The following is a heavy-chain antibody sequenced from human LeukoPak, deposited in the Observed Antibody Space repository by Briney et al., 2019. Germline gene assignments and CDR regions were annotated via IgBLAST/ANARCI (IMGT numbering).Heavy chain of an antibody. Sequence: GGSLRLSCAASGFIFSLYCMHWVRQAPGKGPMWVSRICPDGTGISYADSVKARFTTSRDNAKNTVYLQMNGLRAEDTAVYYCARDAVDTANAVWGQGTTVTVSS. CDR1: GFIFSLYC. J-gene: IGHJ6*02. CDR2: ICPDGTGI. V-gene: IGHV3-74*01. D-gene: IGHD5-18*01. CDR3: ARDAVDTANAV.